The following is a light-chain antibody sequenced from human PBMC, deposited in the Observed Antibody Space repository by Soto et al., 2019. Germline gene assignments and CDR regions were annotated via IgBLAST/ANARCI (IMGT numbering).Light chain of an antibody. CDR2: EVS. CDR3: CSYAGIGIIYV. J-gene: IGLJ1*01. Sequence: QSVLTQPASVSGSPGQSITISCNGTSSDVGGYNLVSWYQHHPDKAPKLVMYEVSKRPSGVSDRFSGSKSGSTASLTISGLQGEDEADYYCCSYAGIGIIYVFGTGTKVTVL. V-gene: IGLV2-23*02. CDR1: SSDVGGYNL.